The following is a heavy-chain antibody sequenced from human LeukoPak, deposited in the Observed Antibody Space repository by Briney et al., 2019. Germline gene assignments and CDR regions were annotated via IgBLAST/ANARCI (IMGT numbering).Heavy chain of an antibody. J-gene: IGHJ6*02. CDR2: IYPGDSDT. CDR3: ARLNGESSYYYYYYGMDV. V-gene: IGHV5-51*01. Sequence: GESLKISCKGSGYSFTSYWIGWVRQMPGKGLEWMGIIYPGDSDTRYSPSFQGQVTISADKSISTAYLQWSSLKASDTAMYYCARLNGESSYYYYYYGMDVWGQGTTVTVSS. D-gene: IGHD3-16*02. CDR1: GYSFTSYW.